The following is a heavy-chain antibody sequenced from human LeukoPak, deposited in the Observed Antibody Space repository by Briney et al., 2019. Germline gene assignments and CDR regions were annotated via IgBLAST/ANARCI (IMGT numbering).Heavy chain of an antibody. J-gene: IGHJ5*02. CDR3: ARGGGLQQWLVHNNWFDP. V-gene: IGHV4-59*01. D-gene: IGHD6-19*01. Sequence: PSETLSLTCTVSGGSISSYYWSWIRQPPGKGLEWIGYIYYSGSTNYNPSLKSRVTISVDTSKNQFSLKLSSVTAPDTAVYSCARGGGLQQWLVHNNWFDPWGQGTLVTVSS. CDR1: GGSISSYY. CDR2: IYYSGST.